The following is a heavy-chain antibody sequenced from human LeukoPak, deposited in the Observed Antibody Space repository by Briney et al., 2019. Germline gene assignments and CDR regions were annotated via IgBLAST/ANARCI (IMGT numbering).Heavy chain of an antibody. J-gene: IGHJ6*02. V-gene: IGHV3-30-3*01. CDR2: ISYDGSNK. Sequence: GGSLRLSCAASGFTFSSYAMHWVRQAPGKGLEWVAVISYDGSNKYYADFVKGRFTISRDNSKNTLYLQMNSLRAEDTAVYYCARTGPDYTYYYYYGMDVWGQGTTVTVSS. CDR3: ARTGPDYTYYYYYGMDV. D-gene: IGHD4-11*01. CDR1: GFTFSSYA.